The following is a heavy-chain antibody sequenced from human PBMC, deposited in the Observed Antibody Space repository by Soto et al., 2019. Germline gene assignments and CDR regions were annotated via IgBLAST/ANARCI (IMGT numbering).Heavy chain of an antibody. V-gene: IGHV4-30-4*01. J-gene: IGHJ6*02. Sequence: SETLSLTCTVSGGSISSGDYYWSWIRQPPGKGLEWIGYIYYSGSTYYNPSLKSRVTISVDTSKNQFSLKLSSVTAADTAVYYCARNTYYDFWSGYLAPYGMDVWGQGTTVTVSS. CDR3: ARNTYYDFWSGYLAPYGMDV. CDR1: GGSISSGDYY. D-gene: IGHD3-3*01. CDR2: IYYSGST.